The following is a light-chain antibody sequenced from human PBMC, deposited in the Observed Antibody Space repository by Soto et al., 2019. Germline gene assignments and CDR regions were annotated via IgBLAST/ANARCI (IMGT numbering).Light chain of an antibody. J-gene: IGKJ4*01. Sequence: DIQMTQSPSTVSASLGDRFAITCLASQSISSWLAWYQQKPGKAPRLLIYAASRLGSGVPSRFSGSGSGTEFTLTISSLQPEDFATYYCLQHNSYPLTFGGGTKVDIK. V-gene: IGKV1-5*01. CDR2: AAS. CDR3: LQHNSYPLT. CDR1: QSISSW.